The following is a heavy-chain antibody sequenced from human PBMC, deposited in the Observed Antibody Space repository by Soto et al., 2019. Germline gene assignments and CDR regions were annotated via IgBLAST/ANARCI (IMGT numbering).Heavy chain of an antibody. Sequence: QVQLQEAGPGLVKPSPTLSLTCTVSGGSISSGGYYWSWIRQHPGRGLEWIGYIYYSGSTYYNPSLKSRVSISVDTSNNLFSLKLSSVTAADTAVYYCASARTYYYDSSGQWDYWGRGTLVSVSS. CDR3: ASARTYYYDSSGQWDY. CDR1: GGSISSGGYY. D-gene: IGHD3-22*01. V-gene: IGHV4-31*03. CDR2: IYYSGST. J-gene: IGHJ4*02.